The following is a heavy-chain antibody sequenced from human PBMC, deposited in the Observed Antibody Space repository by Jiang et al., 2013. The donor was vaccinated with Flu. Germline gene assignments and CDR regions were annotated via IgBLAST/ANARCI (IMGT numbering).Heavy chain of an antibody. D-gene: IGHD3-3*02. CDR3: ARVTLGVNWYFDL. V-gene: IGHV1-3*04. CDR1: GGTFSSYA. J-gene: IGHJ2*01. Sequence: SGAEVKKPGSSVKVSCKASGGTFSSYAISWVRLAPGQRFEWMGWVNTGNGDTKSSQKFRDRVTFTRDTSATTVYMELRSLRSEDTAVYFCARVTLGVNWYFDLWGRGTLVTVSS. CDR2: VNTGNGDT.